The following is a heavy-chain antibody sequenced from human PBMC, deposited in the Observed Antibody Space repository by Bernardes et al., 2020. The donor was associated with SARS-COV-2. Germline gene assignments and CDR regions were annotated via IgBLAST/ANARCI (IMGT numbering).Heavy chain of an antibody. CDR3: AASSCGIDCYIGGLRSWDYGMDD. J-gene: IGHJ6*02. V-gene: IGHV4-39*02. Sequence: SETLSLTCTVSGGSVSSSNYYWGWPRQAPGTGWEWIGSRYSRGSTNYNPSPQSPVTESADTSKTHFTLRPCVATAADTAVYYGAASSCGIDCYIGGLRSWDYGMDDWGQGTTVSVSS. CDR2: RYSRGST. D-gene: IGHD2-21*01. CDR1: GGSVSSSNYY.